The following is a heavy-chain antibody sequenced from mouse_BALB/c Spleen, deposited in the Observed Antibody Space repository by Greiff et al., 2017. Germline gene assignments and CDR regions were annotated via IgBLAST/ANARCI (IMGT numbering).Heavy chain of an antibody. CDR2: IDPETGGT. J-gene: IGHJ2*01. V-gene: IGHV1-15*01. Sequence: QVQLQQSGAELVRPGASVTLSCKASGYTFTDYEMHWVKQTPVHGLEWIGAIDPETGGTAYNQKFKGKATLTADKSSSTAYMELRSLTSEDSAVYYCTNGNYVYYFDYWGQGTTLTVSS. CDR3: TNGNYVYYFDY. CDR1: GYTFTDYE. D-gene: IGHD2-1*01.